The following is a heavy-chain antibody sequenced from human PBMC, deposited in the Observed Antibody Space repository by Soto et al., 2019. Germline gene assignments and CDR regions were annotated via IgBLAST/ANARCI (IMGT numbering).Heavy chain of an antibody. CDR2: INAGNGNT. D-gene: IGHD2-21*02. J-gene: IGHJ4*02. CDR1: GYTFTSYA. CDR3: ARSIVVVTALDY. Sequence: QVQLVQSGAEEKKPGASVKVSCKASGYTFTSYAMHWVRKAPGQRLEWMGWINAGNGNTKYSQKFQGRVTITRDTSASTAYMDLSSLRSEDTAVYYCARSIVVVTALDYWGQGTLVTVSS. V-gene: IGHV1-3*05.